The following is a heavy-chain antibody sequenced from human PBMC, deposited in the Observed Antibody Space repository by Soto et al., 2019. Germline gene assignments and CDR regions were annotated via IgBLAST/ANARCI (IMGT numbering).Heavy chain of an antibody. Sequence: QVQLVQSGAEVKKPESSVKVSCKAPGGTFSTYAISWVRQAPGQGLEWMGGIIPMFGTANYAQRFQDRVTSTADDSTNTVYMELSSLSSEVTAVYFCASGIQLWLRRINNGYSGWGQGTLVTVAS. D-gene: IGHD5-18*01. CDR3: ASGIQLWLRRINNGYSG. CDR1: GGTFSTYA. J-gene: IGHJ4*02. CDR2: IIPMFGTA. V-gene: IGHV1-69*12.